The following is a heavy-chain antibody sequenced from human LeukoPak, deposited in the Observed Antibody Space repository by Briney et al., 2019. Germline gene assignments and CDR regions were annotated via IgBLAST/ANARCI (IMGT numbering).Heavy chain of an antibody. CDR3: ARGIWLRLTDYFDY. Sequence: PSETLSLTCTVSGGSISSYYWSWIRQPPGGRLGWMGFIYYSGSTNYNPSLKSRVTISVDTSKNQFSLKLSSVTAADTAVYYCARGIWLRLTDYFDYWGQGTLVTVSS. CDR2: IYYSGST. CDR1: GGSISSYY. J-gene: IGHJ4*02. V-gene: IGHV4-59*01. D-gene: IGHD5-12*01.